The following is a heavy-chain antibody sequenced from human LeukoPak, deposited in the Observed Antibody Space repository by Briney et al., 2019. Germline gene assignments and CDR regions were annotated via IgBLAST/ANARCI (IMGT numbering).Heavy chain of an antibody. CDR3: AKDLGGSYCYFDY. J-gene: IGHJ4*02. Sequence: PGGSLRLSCAASGFTFSSYAMSWVRQAPGKGLEWVSAINGSGGSTYYADSVKGRFTISRDNSKNTLYLQMNSLRAEDTAVYYCAKDLGGSYCYFDYWGQGTLVTVSS. CDR1: GFTFSSYA. V-gene: IGHV3-23*01. D-gene: IGHD1-26*01. CDR2: INGSGGST.